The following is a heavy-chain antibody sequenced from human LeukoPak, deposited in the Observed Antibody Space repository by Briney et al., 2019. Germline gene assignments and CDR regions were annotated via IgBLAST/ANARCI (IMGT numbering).Heavy chain of an antibody. CDR2: IKEDGSEK. Sequence: GGSLRLSCAASGFTFSTYWMSWVRQAPGKGLEWVANIKEDGSEKYYGDSVKGRFTISRDNAKNSLYLEINSLRAEDTAVYDCARDSSGYQWGQGTLVTVSS. J-gene: IGHJ4*02. CDR3: ARDSSGYQ. CDR1: GFTFSTYW. D-gene: IGHD3-22*01. V-gene: IGHV3-7*01.